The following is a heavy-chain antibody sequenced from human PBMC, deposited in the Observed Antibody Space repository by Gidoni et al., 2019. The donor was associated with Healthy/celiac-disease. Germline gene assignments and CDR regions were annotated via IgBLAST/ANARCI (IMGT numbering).Heavy chain of an antibody. D-gene: IGHD5-18*01. CDR3: AREDMKWIQLWTLGYFDY. CDR1: GFTVSSYA. V-gene: IGHV3-30-3*01. CDR2: ISYDGSNK. J-gene: IGHJ4*02. Sequence: QVQLVESGGGVVQPGRSLRLSCAASGFTVSSYAMHWVRQAPGKGLEWVAVISYDGSNKYYADSVKGRFTISRDNSKNTLYLQMYSLRAEDTAVYYCAREDMKWIQLWTLGYFDYWGQGTLVTVSS.